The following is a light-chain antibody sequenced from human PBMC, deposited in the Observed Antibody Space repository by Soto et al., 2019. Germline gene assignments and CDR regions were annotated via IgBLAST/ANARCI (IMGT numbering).Light chain of an antibody. V-gene: IGKV3D-15*02. Sequence: EIVMMQSPATLSVSPGESVTLSCRASQLFSSNLAWYQHKPGQAPRLLIYGVSTRDTGVPDRFSGSASGTEFTLTISSLQSEDFAVYYCQQYGSLSWTFGQGTKVDIK. CDR2: GVS. CDR1: QLFSSN. J-gene: IGKJ1*01. CDR3: QQYGSLSWT.